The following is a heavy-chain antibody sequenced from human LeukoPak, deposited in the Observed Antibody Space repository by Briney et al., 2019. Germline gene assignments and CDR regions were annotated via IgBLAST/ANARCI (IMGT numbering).Heavy chain of an antibody. Sequence: GGSLRLSCAASGFTFNSYGMNWVRQAPGKGLAWVSAISGSGATTYYADSVKGRFTISRDDSKNTLYLQMNSLRAADTAVYYCAKGRDGYKPFDNWGQGTMVTVSS. CDR3: AKGRDGYKPFDN. V-gene: IGHV3-23*01. CDR1: GFTFNSYG. CDR2: ISGSGATT. D-gene: IGHD5-24*01. J-gene: IGHJ3*02.